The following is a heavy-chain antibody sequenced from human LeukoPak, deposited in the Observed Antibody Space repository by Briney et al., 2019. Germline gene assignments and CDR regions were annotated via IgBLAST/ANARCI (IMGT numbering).Heavy chain of an antibody. J-gene: IGHJ5*02. D-gene: IGHD2-2*01. CDR3: ARDSYVDIVVVPAAIDP. CDR1: GYTFTSYG. V-gene: IGHV1-18*01. Sequence: ASVKVSCKASGYTFTSYGISWVRQAPGQGLEWMGWISAYNGNTNYAQKLQGRVTVTTDTSTSTAYMELRSLRSDDTAVYYCARDSYVDIVVVPAAIDPWGQGTLVTVSS. CDR2: ISAYNGNT.